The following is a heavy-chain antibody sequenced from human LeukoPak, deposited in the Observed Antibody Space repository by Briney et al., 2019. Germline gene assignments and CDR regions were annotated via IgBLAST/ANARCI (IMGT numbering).Heavy chain of an antibody. CDR2: INPSGGST. D-gene: IGHD5-24*01. CDR3: ARDQLQPQPTTTRGVDT. V-gene: IGHV1-46*01. J-gene: IGHJ5*02. CDR1: GYNFTGYH. Sequence: ASVKVSCKASGYNFTGYHMHWVRQAPGQGLEWMGLINPSGGSTNYAQKFQGRVTMTRDTSMSTVYTELSRLRSEDTAVYYCARDQLQPQPTTTRGVDTCGQGNLGTVSS.